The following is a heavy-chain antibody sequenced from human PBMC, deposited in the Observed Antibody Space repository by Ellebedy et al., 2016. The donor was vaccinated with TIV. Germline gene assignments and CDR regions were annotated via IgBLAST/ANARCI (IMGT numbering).Heavy chain of an antibody. Sequence: GESLKISCAASGLAFSNAWLNWFRQAPGMGLEWVARIKGKSDGGTTDHAAPVKGRFTIPRDDSRNTLYLQMNSLKTEDTAVYYCARGGSGSVVWGQGTMVTVSS. V-gene: IGHV3-15*07. CDR1: GLAFSNAW. D-gene: IGHD1-26*01. CDR2: IKGKSDGGTT. CDR3: ARGGSGSVV. J-gene: IGHJ3*01.